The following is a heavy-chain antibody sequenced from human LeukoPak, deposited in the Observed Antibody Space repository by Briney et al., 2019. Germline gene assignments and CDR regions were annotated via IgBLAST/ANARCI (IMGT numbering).Heavy chain of an antibody. D-gene: IGHD3-22*01. CDR1: GFTFSSYG. V-gene: IGHV3-30*03. CDR3: ARAPMMDSSGYAY. J-gene: IGHJ4*02. CDR2: ISYDGSNK. Sequence: GGSLRLSCAASGFTFSSYGMHWVRQAPGKGLEWVAVISYDGSNKYYADSVKGRFTISRDNSKNTLYLQMNSLRAEDTAVYYCARAPMMDSSGYAYWGQGTLVTVSS.